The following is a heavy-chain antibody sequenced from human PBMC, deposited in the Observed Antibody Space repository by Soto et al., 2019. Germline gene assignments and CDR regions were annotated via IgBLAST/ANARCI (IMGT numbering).Heavy chain of an antibody. Sequence: SVKVSCKASGGTFSSYAISCVRQAPGQGLEWMGGIIPIFGTANYAQKFQGRVTITADESTSTAYMELSSLRSEDTAVYYCARAKKMTTEYYYYYYGMDVWGQGTTVTVSS. D-gene: IGHD4-4*01. V-gene: IGHV1-69*13. CDR2: IIPIFGTA. J-gene: IGHJ6*02. CDR1: GGTFSSYA. CDR3: ARAKKMTTEYYYYYYGMDV.